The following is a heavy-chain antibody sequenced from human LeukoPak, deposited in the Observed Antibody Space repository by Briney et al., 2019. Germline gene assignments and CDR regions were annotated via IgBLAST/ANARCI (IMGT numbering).Heavy chain of an antibody. J-gene: IGHJ6*04. Sequence: GGSLRLPCAASGFTFSSYVMNWVRQAPGKGLEWVSYISSSGSTIYYADSVKGRFTISIDNAKNSLYLQMNSLRAEDTAVYYCAELGITMIGGVWGKGTTVTISS. CDR2: ISSSGSTI. CDR1: GFTFSSYV. V-gene: IGHV3-48*03. D-gene: IGHD3-10*02. CDR3: AELGITMIGGV.